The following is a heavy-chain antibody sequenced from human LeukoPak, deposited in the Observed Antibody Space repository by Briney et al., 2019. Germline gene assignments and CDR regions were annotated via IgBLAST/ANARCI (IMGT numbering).Heavy chain of an antibody. CDR1: GFTFSNAW. CDR2: ISGSGGST. CDR3: AKDPYCSSTSCYPGVYFDY. V-gene: IGHV3-23*01. D-gene: IGHD2-2*01. Sequence: GGSLRLSCAASGFTFSNAWMSWVRQAPGKGLEWVSAISGSGGSTYYADSVKGRFTISRDNSKNTLYLQMNSLRAEDTAVYYCAKDPYCSSTSCYPGVYFDYWGQGTLVTVSS. J-gene: IGHJ4*02.